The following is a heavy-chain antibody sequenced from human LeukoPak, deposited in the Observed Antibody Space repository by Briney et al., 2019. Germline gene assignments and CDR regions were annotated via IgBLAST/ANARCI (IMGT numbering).Heavy chain of an antibody. CDR3: ARDLGGYSYGNWFDP. CDR1: GYTFSDFY. Sequence: GASVKVSCKASGYTFSDFYIQWVRQAPGQGLEWMGWINPNSGGTNYAQKFQGRVTMTRDTSISTAYMELSRLRSDDTAVYYCARDLGGYSYGNWFDPWGQGTLVTVSS. D-gene: IGHD5-18*01. J-gene: IGHJ5*02. V-gene: IGHV1-2*02. CDR2: INPNSGGT.